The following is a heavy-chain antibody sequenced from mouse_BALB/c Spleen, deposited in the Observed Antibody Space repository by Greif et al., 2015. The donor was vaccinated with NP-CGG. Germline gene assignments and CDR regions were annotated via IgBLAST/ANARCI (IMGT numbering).Heavy chain of an antibody. Sequence: VQLQQSGAELVKPGASVKLSCKASGYTFTSYYMYWVKQRPGQGLEWIGGINPSNGGTNFNEKFKSKATLTVDKSSSTAYMQLSSLTSEDSAVYYCTRYGGLDHFYAMDYWGRGTSVTVSP. CDR2: INPSNGGT. D-gene: IGHD1-1*02. J-gene: IGHJ4*01. CDR3: TRYGGLDHFYAMDY. CDR1: GYTFTSYY. V-gene: IGHV1S81*02.